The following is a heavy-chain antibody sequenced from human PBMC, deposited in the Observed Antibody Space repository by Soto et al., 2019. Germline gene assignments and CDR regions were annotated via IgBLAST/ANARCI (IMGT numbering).Heavy chain of an antibody. V-gene: IGHV1-58*01. Sequence: SVKVSCKASGFTFTSSAVQWVRQARGQRLEWIGWIVVGSGNTNYAQKFQERVTITRDMSTSTAYMELSSLRSEDTAVYYCAASNKQQLDDFDYWGQGTLVTVSS. J-gene: IGHJ4*02. CDR1: GFTFTSSA. D-gene: IGHD6-13*01. CDR3: AASNKQQLDDFDY. CDR2: IVVGSGNT.